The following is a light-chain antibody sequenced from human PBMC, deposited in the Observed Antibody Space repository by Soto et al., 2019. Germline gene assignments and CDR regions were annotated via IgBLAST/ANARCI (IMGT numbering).Light chain of an antibody. CDR1: QSLRGL. CDR3: QHYNSYSEA. Sequence: EVLLTQAPVTLSLSQGERATLSCRASQSLRGLLACYQQIPGQAPRLLIYGASTRATGMPARFSGSGSGTEFTHTISSLQPDDFATYYCQHYNSYSEAFGQGTKVDIK. V-gene: IGKV3D-15*01. CDR2: GAS. J-gene: IGKJ1*01.